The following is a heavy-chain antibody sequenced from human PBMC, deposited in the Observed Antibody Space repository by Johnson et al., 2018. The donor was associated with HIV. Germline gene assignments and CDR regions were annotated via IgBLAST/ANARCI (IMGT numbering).Heavy chain of an antibody. Sequence: EVQLVESGGGLVTPGGSLRISCSGSGLTLRNAWMTWVRQAPGKGLEWVGHIKREVDGGTTDYTAPVKGRFTILRDDSKNILYLQMNNLKAEDTALYYCTTRLNSGTYWGNYDFDVWGQGTMVTVSS. CDR1: GLTLRNAW. D-gene: IGHD1-26*01. CDR2: IKREVDGGTT. V-gene: IGHV3-15*01. CDR3: TTRLNSGTYWGNYDFDV. J-gene: IGHJ3*01.